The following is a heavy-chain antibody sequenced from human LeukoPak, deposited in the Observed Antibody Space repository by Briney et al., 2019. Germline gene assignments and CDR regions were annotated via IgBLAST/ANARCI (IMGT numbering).Heavy chain of an antibody. D-gene: IGHD6-19*01. CDR2: INPNSGGT. J-gene: IGHJ4*02. CDR3: ARAPFLSSAWLVKRGGDYFDY. Sequence: ASVKVSCKASGYTFTGYYMHWVRQAPGQGIEWMGRINPNSGGTNYAQTFQGRLTMTRDTSISTAYMELSRLRSDDSAVYYCARAPFLSSAWLVKRGGDYFDYWGQGTLVTVSS. CDR1: GYTFTGYY. V-gene: IGHV1-2*06.